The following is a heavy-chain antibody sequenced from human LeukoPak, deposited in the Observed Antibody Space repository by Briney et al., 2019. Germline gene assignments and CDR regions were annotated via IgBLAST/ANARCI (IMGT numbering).Heavy chain of an antibody. CDR2: ISANGQAT. D-gene: IGHD3-10*01. CDR1: GFAFGTYA. Sequence: GGSLRLSCAGSGFAFGTYAMSWVRQAPGMGLEWVSSISANGQATYYADSVEGRFTISRDNSKSTLYLQLNSLRAEDTAIYYCARIYYFGDNNWRYFDNWGQGTLVTVSS. V-gene: IGHV3-23*01. CDR3: ARIYYFGDNNWRYFDN. J-gene: IGHJ4*02.